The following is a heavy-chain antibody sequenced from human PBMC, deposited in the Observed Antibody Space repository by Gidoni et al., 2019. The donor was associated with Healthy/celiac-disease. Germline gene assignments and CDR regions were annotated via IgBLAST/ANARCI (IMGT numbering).Heavy chain of an antibody. V-gene: IGHV3-21*01. CDR1: GFTFSTYS. J-gene: IGHJ4*02. Sequence: EVELVESGGGLVKPGGSLRLSCGASGFTFSTYSMNWVRQAPGKGLEWVSSISSRSSYIYYADSVKGRFTISRDNAKNSLYLQMNSLRAEDTSVYYCARERDAALVIDYWGQGTLVTVSS. CDR2: ISSRSSYI. CDR3: ARERDAALVIDY. D-gene: IGHD5-18*01.